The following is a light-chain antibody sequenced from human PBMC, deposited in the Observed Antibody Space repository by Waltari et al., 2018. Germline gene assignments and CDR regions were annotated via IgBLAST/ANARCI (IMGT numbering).Light chain of an antibody. CDR2: ASS. Sequence: AIRMPQSPASLSASTGDRVTISCRASQGVSTYLAWYQQKPGKAPSLLIYASSTLESGVPSKFSGSGSGTDFTLTVSCLQSEDFATYYCQQYHTYPWTFGQGTKVEI. CDR3: QQYHTYPWT. J-gene: IGKJ1*01. CDR1: QGVSTY. V-gene: IGKV1-8*01.